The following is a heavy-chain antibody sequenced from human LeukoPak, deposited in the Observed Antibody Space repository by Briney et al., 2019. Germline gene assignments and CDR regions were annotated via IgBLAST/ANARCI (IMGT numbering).Heavy chain of an antibody. J-gene: IGHJ4*02. CDR3: AKEGGLADSGDPQDY. D-gene: IGHD4-17*01. CDR2: IYSGGST. CDR1: GFTVSSNY. V-gene: IGHV3-66*01. Sequence: GGSLRLSCAASGFTVSSNYMSWVRQAPGKGLEWFSVIYSGGSTYYADSVKGRFTISRDNSKNTLYLQMNSLRAEDTAVYYCAKEGGLADSGDPQDYWGQGTLVTVSS.